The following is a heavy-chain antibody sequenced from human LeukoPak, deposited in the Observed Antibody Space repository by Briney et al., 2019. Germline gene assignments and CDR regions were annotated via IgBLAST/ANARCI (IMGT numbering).Heavy chain of an antibody. V-gene: IGHV3-7*01. CDR3: ARAVSYYDSSGLYYFDY. J-gene: IGHJ4*02. CDR1: GFTFSSYW. Sequence: PGGSLRLSCAASGFTFSSYWMSWVRHAPGKGLEWVANIKQDGSEEYYVDSVKGRFTISRDNAKNSLYLQMNSLRAEDTAVYYCARAVSYYDSSGLYYFDYWGQGTLVTVSS. D-gene: IGHD3-22*01. CDR2: IKQDGSEE.